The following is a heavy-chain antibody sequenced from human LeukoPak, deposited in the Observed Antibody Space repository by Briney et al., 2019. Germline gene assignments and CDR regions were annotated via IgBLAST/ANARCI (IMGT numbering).Heavy chain of an antibody. CDR2: IRPSDSEP. V-gene: IGHV5-10-1*01. D-gene: IGHD2-21*01. CDR1: GYSFSTYW. Sequence: KVSCKVSGYSFSTYWITWVRQMPGGALEWVGRIRPSDSEPNYSPSFQGHVTISADRSINTVYLQWSSLRASDTAIYFCARHYSNDHTLFDFWGQGALVTVST. J-gene: IGHJ4*02. CDR3: ARHYSNDHTLFDF.